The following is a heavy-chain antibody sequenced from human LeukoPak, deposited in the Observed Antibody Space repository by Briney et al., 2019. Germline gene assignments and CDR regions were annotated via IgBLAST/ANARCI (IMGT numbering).Heavy chain of an antibody. Sequence: PGGSLRPSCAASGFTFSSYSMSWVRQAPGKGLEWVSSISSSSSSYIYYADSVKGRFTISRDNAKNSLYLQMNSLRAEDTAVYYCARVLYGFSPFDIWGQGTMVTVSS. CDR3: ARVLYGFSPFDI. V-gene: IGHV3-21*01. D-gene: IGHD3-3*01. J-gene: IGHJ3*02. CDR1: GFTFSSYS. CDR2: ISSSSSSYI.